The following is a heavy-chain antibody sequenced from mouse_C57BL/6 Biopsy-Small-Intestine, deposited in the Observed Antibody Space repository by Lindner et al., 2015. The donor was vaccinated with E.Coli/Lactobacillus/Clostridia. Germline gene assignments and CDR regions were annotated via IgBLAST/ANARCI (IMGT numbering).Heavy chain of an antibody. J-gene: IGHJ4*01. Sequence: EVQLQESGPELVKPGASVKMSCKASGYTFTDYNMHWVKQSHGKSLEWIGYINPNNGSTSYNQKFKGKATLTVNKSSSTAYMELRSLTSEDSAVYYCARYYYGSSYDAMDYWGQGTSVTVSS. CDR2: INPNNGST. CDR1: GYTFTDYN. V-gene: IGHV1-22*01. CDR3: ARYYYGSSYDAMDY. D-gene: IGHD1-1*01.